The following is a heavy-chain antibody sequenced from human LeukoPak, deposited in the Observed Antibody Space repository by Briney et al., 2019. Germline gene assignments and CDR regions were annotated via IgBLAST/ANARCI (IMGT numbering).Heavy chain of an antibody. CDR2: INHSGST. V-gene: IGHV4-34*01. CDR3: ARATWDGWCDP. CDR1: GGSISSYY. D-gene: IGHD1-26*01. J-gene: IGHJ5*02. Sequence: SETLSLTCTVSGGSISSYYWSWIRQPPGKGLEWIGEINHSGSTNYNPSLKSRVTISVDTSKNQFSLKLSSVTAADTAVYYCARATWDGWCDPWGQGTLVTVSS.